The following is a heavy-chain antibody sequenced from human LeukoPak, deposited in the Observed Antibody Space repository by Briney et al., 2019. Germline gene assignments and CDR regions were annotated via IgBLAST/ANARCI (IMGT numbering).Heavy chain of an antibody. CDR3: AKEYYYDNSGCFDY. J-gene: IGHJ4*02. CDR2: IWYDGSNK. Sequence: GGSLRLSCAASGFTFSSYGMHWVRQAPGKGLEWVAVIWYDGSNKYYADSVKGRFTISRDNSKNTLYLQMNSLRAEDTAVYYCAKEYYYDNSGCFDYWGQGTLVTVSS. D-gene: IGHD3-22*01. V-gene: IGHV3-33*06. CDR1: GFTFSSYG.